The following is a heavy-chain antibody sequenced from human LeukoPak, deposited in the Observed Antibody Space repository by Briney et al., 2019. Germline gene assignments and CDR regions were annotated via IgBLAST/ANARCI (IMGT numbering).Heavy chain of an antibody. J-gene: IGHJ4*02. Sequence: GASVTVSCKASGYSFTSYYMHWVRQAPGQGLEWMGIVNPSGGIASYAQQFQGRVTLTRDTSTSTVYMELSSLRSGDMAVYYCARSSYDLSGHYPDYWGQGTLVTVSS. V-gene: IGHV1-46*01. CDR2: VNPSGGIA. CDR3: ARSSYDLSGHYPDY. D-gene: IGHD3-22*01. CDR1: GYSFTSYY.